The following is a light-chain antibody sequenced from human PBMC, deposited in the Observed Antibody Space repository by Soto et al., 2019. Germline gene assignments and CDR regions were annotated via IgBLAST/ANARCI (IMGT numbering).Light chain of an antibody. Sequence: DIQMTQSPSTLSASVGDRVTITCRASQSISTWLAWYQQEPGKAPKLLIHKASILQSGVPSRFSGSGSGTDFTLTISSLHPDDFATYYCQQYTSYSPTFGQGTRVEIK. CDR3: QQYTSYSPT. CDR2: KAS. V-gene: IGKV1-5*03. J-gene: IGKJ1*01. CDR1: QSISTW.